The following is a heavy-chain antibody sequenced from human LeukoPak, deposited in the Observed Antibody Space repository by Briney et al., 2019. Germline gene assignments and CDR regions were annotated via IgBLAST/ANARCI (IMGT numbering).Heavy chain of an antibody. CDR2: IYHSGST. CDR1: GYSISSGYY. J-gene: IGHJ4*02. CDR3: MRHSGVVTGGFDY. V-gene: IGHV4-38-2*01. D-gene: IGHD3-3*01. Sequence: SETLSLTCAVSGYSISSGYYWGWIRQPPGKGLEWIGSIYHSGSTFYNPSLKSRVTISVDTSKNQFSLKLSSVTAADTAVYYCMRHSGVVTGGFDYWGQGTLVTVSS.